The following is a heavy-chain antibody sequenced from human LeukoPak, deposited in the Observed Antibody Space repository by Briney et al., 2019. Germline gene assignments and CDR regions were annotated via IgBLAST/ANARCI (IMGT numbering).Heavy chain of an antibody. CDR3: ARRVGSRLDY. V-gene: IGHV4-4*02. CDR1: GGSINSNNW. J-gene: IGHJ4*02. CDR2: IYHSGST. Sequence: SETLSLTCAVSGGSINSNNWWSWVRQPPGKGLEWIGEIYHSGSTNYNPSLKSRVTISVDTSKNQFSLKLSSGTAADTAVYYCARRVGSRLDYWGQGTLVTVSS. D-gene: IGHD2-15*01.